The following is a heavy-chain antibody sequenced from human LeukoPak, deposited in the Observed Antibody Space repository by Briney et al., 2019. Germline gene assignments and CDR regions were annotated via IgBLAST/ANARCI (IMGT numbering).Heavy chain of an antibody. CDR1: SGSISSGDFY. Sequence: SQTLSLTCTISSGSISSGDFYWTWIRQPPGKGLEWIGYIYYSGSTYYNPSLKSRVTISVDTSKNQFSLKLSSVTAADTAVYYCARGITMFDYWGQGTLVTVSS. CDR3: ARGITMFDY. D-gene: IGHD3-10*01. CDR2: IYYSGST. V-gene: IGHV4-30-4*01. J-gene: IGHJ4*02.